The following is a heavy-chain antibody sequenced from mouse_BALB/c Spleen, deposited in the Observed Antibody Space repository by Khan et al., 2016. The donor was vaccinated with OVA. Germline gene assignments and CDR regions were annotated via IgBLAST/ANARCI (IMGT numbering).Heavy chain of an antibody. Sequence: EVELVESGGDLVKPGGSLKLSCAASGFTFSSYGMSWVRQTPDKRLEWVATISSAGDYTFYPDSVKGRFTISRDNAKNTLYLQVSSLKSEDTAMYYCASHLTGSFAYWGQGTLVTVSA. CDR1: GFTFSSYG. V-gene: IGHV5-6*01. CDR2: ISSAGDYT. D-gene: IGHD4-1*01. CDR3: ASHLTGSFAY. J-gene: IGHJ3*01.